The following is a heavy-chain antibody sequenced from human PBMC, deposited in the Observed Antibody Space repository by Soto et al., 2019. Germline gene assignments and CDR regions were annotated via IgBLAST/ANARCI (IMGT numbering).Heavy chain of an antibody. CDR1: GGSISSSSYY. CDR3: ARDVGYCSSTSCSDMGIGY. D-gene: IGHD2-2*01. Sequence: SETLSLTCTVSGGSISSSSYYWGWIRQPPGKGLEWIGSTYYSGSTNYNPSLKSRVTISVDTSKNQFSLKLSSVTAADTAVYYCARDVGYCSSTSCSDMGIGYWGQGTLVTVSS. CDR2: TYYSGST. V-gene: IGHV4-39*07. J-gene: IGHJ4*02.